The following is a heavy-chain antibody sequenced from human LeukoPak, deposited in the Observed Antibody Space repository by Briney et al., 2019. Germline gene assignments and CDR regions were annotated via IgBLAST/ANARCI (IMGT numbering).Heavy chain of an antibody. Sequence: PGGSLTLSWAASGFTFSSYGMHWVRQAPGKGLEWVAAIWYDGSNKNYADSAKGRFIISRDNSKNTVYLEMNGLRAEDTAVYYCAVDVAAISTRFLYWGQGTLVTVSS. J-gene: IGHJ4*02. V-gene: IGHV3-33*01. D-gene: IGHD2-2*01. CDR2: IWYDGSNK. CDR1: GFTFSSYG. CDR3: AVDVAAISTRFLY.